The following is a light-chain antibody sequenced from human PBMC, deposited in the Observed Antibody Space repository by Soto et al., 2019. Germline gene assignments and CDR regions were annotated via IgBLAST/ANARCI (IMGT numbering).Light chain of an antibody. J-gene: IGKJ4*01. Sequence: DIQMTQSPSSLSASVGDRVTITCRASQSISSYLNWYQQKPGKAPKLLIYAASSLQSGVRSRFSGSGSGTDFTLTISSLQTEDFATYYYQQSYSTPPTFGGGTKVEIK. CDR3: QQSYSTPPT. CDR1: QSISSY. CDR2: AAS. V-gene: IGKV1-39*01.